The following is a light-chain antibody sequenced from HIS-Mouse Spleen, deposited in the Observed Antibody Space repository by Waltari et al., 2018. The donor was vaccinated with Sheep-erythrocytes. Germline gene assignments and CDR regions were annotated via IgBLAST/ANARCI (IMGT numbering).Light chain of an antibody. Sequence: EIVLTQPQATLSLSPGERATLSCRASQSVRSYLAWYQPKPGQAPRPLIYDASNRATGIPARFSGSGSGTDFTLTISSLEPEDFAVYYCQQRSNWYTFGQGTKLEIK. V-gene: IGKV3-11*01. CDR2: DAS. CDR3: QQRSNWYT. CDR1: QSVRSY. J-gene: IGKJ2*01.